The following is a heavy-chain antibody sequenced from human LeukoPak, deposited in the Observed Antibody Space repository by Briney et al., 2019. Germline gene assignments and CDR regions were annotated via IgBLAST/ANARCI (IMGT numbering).Heavy chain of an antibody. J-gene: IGHJ4*02. CDR2: ISAGGGGS. Sequence: GGSLRLSCAASGFTFSNYAMSWVRQTPGKGLEWVSSISAGGGGSYYADSVKGRFTISRDNSKNTLYLQMNSLRVEDTAVYYCARDPPGIAASGTYYWGQGTLVTVSS. CDR3: ARDPPGIAASGTYY. D-gene: IGHD6-13*01. V-gene: IGHV3-23*01. CDR1: GFTFSNYA.